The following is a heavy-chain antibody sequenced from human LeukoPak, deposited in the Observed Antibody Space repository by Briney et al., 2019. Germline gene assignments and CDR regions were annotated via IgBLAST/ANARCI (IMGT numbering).Heavy chain of an antibody. CDR1: GYTFTSYG. Sequence: GASVKVSCKASGYTFTSYGISWVRQAPGQGLEWMGWISAYNGNTNYAQKLEGRVTMTTDTSTSTAYMELRSLRSDDTAVYYCASLAYAVDTAMVTHAFDIWGQGTMVTVSS. CDR3: ASLAYAVDTAMVTHAFDI. J-gene: IGHJ3*02. D-gene: IGHD5-18*01. V-gene: IGHV1-18*01. CDR2: ISAYNGNT.